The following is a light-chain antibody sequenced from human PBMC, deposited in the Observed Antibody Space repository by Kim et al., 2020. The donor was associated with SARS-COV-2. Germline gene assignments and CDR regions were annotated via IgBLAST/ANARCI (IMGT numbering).Light chain of an antibody. Sequence: DIRMTRSPSSLSASVGDRVTITCRASQDISNYLAWYQQKAGKAPRLLIYAASALQPGVPSRFSGSGSGTDFTLTITSLQPEDVATYFCQKYDGAPWAFGQGTKVDIK. V-gene: IGKV1-27*01. CDR3: QKYDGAPWA. CDR2: AAS. CDR1: QDISNY. J-gene: IGKJ1*01.